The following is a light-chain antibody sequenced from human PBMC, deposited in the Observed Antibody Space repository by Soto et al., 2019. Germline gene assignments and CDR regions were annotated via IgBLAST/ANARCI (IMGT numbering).Light chain of an antibody. J-gene: IGLJ2*01. CDR2: EVS. Sequence: QSALTQPPSVSGYPGQSVTISCTGTSSDVGYYNRVSWYQQPPGTAPKLMVFEVSNRPSGVPDRFSGSKSGNTASLTISGLQAEDEADYYCSSYTTSSTLVFGGGTKVTVL. V-gene: IGLV2-18*02. CDR3: SSYTTSSTLV. CDR1: SSDVGYYNR.